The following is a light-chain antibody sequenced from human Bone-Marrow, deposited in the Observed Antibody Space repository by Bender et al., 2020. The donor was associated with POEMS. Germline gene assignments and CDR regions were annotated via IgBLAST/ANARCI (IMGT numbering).Light chain of an antibody. CDR2: SDN. V-gene: IGLV1-44*01. CDR3: AAWDAGLGGGV. J-gene: IGLJ3*02. Sequence: QSVLTQPPSASGTPGQRVTISCSGSNSNIGTNAVNWYQQFPGTAPKLLIYSDNQRPSGVPDRFYAFKSGTSASLAISGLQSEDEGDYYCAAWDAGLGGGVFGGGTKLT. CDR1: NSNIGTNA.